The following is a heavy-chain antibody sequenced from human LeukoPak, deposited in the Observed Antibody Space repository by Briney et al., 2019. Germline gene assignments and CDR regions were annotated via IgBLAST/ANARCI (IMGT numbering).Heavy chain of an antibody. Sequence: SVKVSCTASGGTFSSYAISWVRQAPGQGLEWMGGIIPIFGTANYAQKFQGRVTITADESTSTAYMELSSLRSEDTAVYYCARHRLPRVYYDSSGYYHNGFDIWGQGTMVTVSS. J-gene: IGHJ3*02. CDR3: ARHRLPRVYYDSSGYYHNGFDI. D-gene: IGHD3-22*01. CDR2: IIPIFGTA. CDR1: GGTFSSYA. V-gene: IGHV1-69*13.